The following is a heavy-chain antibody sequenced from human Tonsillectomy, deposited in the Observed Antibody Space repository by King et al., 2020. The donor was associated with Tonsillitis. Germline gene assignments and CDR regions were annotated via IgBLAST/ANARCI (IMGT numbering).Heavy chain of an antibody. D-gene: IGHD2-2*02. CDR2: INPNSGGT. CDR1: GYTFTGYF. J-gene: IGHJ4*02. V-gene: IGHV1-2*02. CDR3: ARDRCSSTSCYTEFNC. Sequence: VQLVEYGAEVKKPGASVKVSCKASGYTFTGYFMHWVRQAPGQGLEWMGWINPNSGGTNYAQKFQGRVTMTRDTSINTAYMELSRLTSDDTAVYYCARDRCSSTSCYTEFNCWGQGTLVTVSS.